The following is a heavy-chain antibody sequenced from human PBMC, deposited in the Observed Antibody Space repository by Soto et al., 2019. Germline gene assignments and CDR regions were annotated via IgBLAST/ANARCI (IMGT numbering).Heavy chain of an antibody. CDR1: GFTFSSYA. J-gene: IGHJ6*02. CDR3: AGDVWETTSMYYGLDV. CDR2: ITGSGAIT. V-gene: IGHV3-23*01. Sequence: VSLRLSCAASGFTFSSYAMSWVRLAPGKGLEWVSGITGSGAITYYTDSVKGRFTISRDNSKNTLYLQMHSLRAEDTAVYYCAGDVWETTSMYYGLDVWGLGTTVTVSS. D-gene: IGHD1-26*01.